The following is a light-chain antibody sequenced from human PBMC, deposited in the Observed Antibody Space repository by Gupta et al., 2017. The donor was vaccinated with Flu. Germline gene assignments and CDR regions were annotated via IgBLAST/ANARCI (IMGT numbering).Light chain of an antibody. Sequence: SITISCTGTSSDVGGYNYVSWYQQHPGKAPKLMIYDVSNRPSGVSNRFSGSKSGNTASLTISGLQGEDEADYYCSSYTSSSTYVFGTGTKVTVL. V-gene: IGLV2-14*04. CDR3: SSYTSSSTYV. CDR2: DVS. CDR1: SSDVGGYNY. J-gene: IGLJ1*01.